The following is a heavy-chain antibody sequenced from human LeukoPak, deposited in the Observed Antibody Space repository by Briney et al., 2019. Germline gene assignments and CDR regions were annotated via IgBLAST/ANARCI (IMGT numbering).Heavy chain of an antibody. CDR1: KFTFNNYA. D-gene: IGHD5-24*01. CDR2: ISSDGSYK. V-gene: IGHV3-30*09. CDR3: ARRSRDGWYFDY. J-gene: IGHJ4*02. Sequence: GGSLRLSCAASKFTFNNYAMHWVRQAPSKGLEWMLIISSDGSYKYYADSVKGRFAISRDNSNNTLYLQMNSLRAEDTAVYYCARRSRDGWYFDYWGQGTQVTVSS.